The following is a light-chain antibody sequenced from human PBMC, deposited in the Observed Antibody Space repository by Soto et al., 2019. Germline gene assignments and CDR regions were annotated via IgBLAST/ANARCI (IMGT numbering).Light chain of an antibody. Sequence: SYELTQPPSVSVSPGQTARITCSGDALPKQYAYWYQQKPGQAPVLVIYKDSDRRSGIPERFSGSSSGTTVTLTISGVQAEDEADYYCQSADSSGTYVLFGGGTKVTVL. J-gene: IGLJ2*01. CDR2: KDS. CDR1: ALPKQY. V-gene: IGLV3-25*03. CDR3: QSADSSGTYVL.